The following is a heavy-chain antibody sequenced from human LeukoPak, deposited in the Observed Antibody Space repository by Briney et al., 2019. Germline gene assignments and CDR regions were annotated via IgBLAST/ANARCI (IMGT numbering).Heavy chain of an antibody. CDR1: GFTFITYA. CDR2: ISGSGGNT. V-gene: IGHV3-23*01. CDR3: VRDRGTYRPIDY. J-gene: IGHJ4*02. Sequence: GGSLRLFCAASGFTFITYAMSWVRQAPGKGLEWVSAISGSGGNTYYADSVKGRFTISRDNAQNSLYLQMNSLRAEDTAIYYCVRDRGTYRPIDYWGQGTLVTVSS. D-gene: IGHD1-26*01.